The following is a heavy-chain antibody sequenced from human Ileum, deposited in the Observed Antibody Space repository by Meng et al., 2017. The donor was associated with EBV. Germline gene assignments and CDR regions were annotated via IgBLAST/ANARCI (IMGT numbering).Heavy chain of an antibody. CDR3: ARVGQWLPIDY. J-gene: IGHJ4*02. Sequence: QLRLQVPGPGLVKHSGTLSLTCAVSGGSISSSNWWSWVRQPPGKGLEGIGEIYHSGSTNYNPSLKSRVTISVDKSKNQFSLNLSSVTAADTAVYYCARVGQWLPIDYWGQGTLVTVSS. CDR2: IYHSGST. V-gene: IGHV4-4*02. D-gene: IGHD6-19*01. CDR1: GGSISSSNW.